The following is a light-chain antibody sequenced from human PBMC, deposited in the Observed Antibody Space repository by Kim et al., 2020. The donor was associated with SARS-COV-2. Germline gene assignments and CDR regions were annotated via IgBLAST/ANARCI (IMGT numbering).Light chain of an antibody. CDR3: QSFDTSLRRWV. Sequence: QPVLTQPPSMSAAPGQRVTISCTETTSNLGADFVVHWYQHIPGTAPKLLIYGDTHRPSGVPDRFSGSRSGTSASLAITGLQAEDEAHYYCQSFDTSLRRWVFGGGTKLTVL. CDR2: GDT. J-gene: IGLJ3*02. CDR1: TSNLGADFV. V-gene: IGLV1-40*01.